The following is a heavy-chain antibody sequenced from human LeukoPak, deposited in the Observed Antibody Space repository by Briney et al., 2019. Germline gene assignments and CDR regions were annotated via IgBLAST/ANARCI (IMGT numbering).Heavy chain of an antibody. CDR2: ISSSSNYI. Sequence: PGGSLRLSCGASGFTFSTYTMNWVRQAPGKGLEWVSSISSSSNYIYYADSVKGRFTISRDNAKNSLYLQMNSLRAEDTAVYYCARGGTDAFDIWGQGTMVTVSS. CDR3: ARGGTDAFDI. J-gene: IGHJ3*02. CDR1: GFTFSTYT. V-gene: IGHV3-21*01.